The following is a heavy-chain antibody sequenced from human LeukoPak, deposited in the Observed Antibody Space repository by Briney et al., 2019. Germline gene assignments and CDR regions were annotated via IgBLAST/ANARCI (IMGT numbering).Heavy chain of an antibody. Sequence: LGGSLRLSCAASGFTFSSYAMSWVRQAPGKGLEWVSAISGSGGSTYYADSVKGRFTISRDNSKNTLYLQMNSLRAEDTAVYYCAKKETYYYVNFDYWGQGTLVTVSS. J-gene: IGHJ4*02. D-gene: IGHD3-10*02. V-gene: IGHV3-23*01. CDR3: AKKETYYYVNFDY. CDR2: ISGSGGST. CDR1: GFTFSSYA.